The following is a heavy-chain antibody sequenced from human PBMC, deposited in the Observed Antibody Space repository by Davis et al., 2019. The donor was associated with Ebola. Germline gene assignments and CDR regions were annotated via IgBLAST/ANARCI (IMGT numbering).Heavy chain of an antibody. CDR2: IYSSGST. CDR1: GGSVSSGSYY. J-gene: IGHJ5*02. Sequence: PGGSLRPSCTVSGGSVSSGSYYWSWIRQPPGKGLEWIGYIYSSGSTNYNPSLKSRVTVSVDTSKNQFSLKLSSVTAADTAVYYCARAYYGDYDGNWFDPWGQGTLVTVSS. D-gene: IGHD4-17*01. CDR3: ARAYYGDYDGNWFDP. V-gene: IGHV4-61*01.